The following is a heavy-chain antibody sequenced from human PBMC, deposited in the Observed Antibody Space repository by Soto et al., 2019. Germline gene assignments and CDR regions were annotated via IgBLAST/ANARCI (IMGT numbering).Heavy chain of an antibody. Sequence: EVQLVESGGGLVQPGGSLRLSGAASGFTVTTHYMSWVRQPPGKGLEWVSVVYSGGSTYYADSVKGRFTVSRDNSKNTLYLQMSSLRAEDTAVYYCARDFSGKNDAFDIWGQGTVVTVSS. CDR3: ARDFSGKNDAFDI. J-gene: IGHJ3*02. D-gene: IGHD3-10*01. CDR1: GFTVTTHY. CDR2: VYSGGST. V-gene: IGHV3-66*01.